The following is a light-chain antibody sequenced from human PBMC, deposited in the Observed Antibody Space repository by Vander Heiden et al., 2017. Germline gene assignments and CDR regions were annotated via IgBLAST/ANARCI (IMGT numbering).Light chain of an antibody. Sequence: QSVLTQPPSVSAAPGQRVTISCTGSSSNIGAGYDVHWYQQLPGTAPKILIYGNSNRPSGVPDRFSGSKSGTSASLAITGLQAEDEADYYCQSYDSSLSGWVFGGGTKLTAL. CDR3: QSYDSSLSGWV. V-gene: IGLV1-40*01. J-gene: IGLJ3*02. CDR2: GNS. CDR1: SSNIGAGYD.